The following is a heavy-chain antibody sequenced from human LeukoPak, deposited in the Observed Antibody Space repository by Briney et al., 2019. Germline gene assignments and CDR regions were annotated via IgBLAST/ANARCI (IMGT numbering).Heavy chain of an antibody. D-gene: IGHD3-22*01. CDR3: AKDKDSSGYNDY. Sequence: GGSLRLSCAASGFTFSSYAMSWVRQAPGKGLEWVSAISGSGGSTYYADSVKGRFAISRDNSKNTLYLQMNSLRAEDTAVYYCAKDKDSSGYNDYWGQGTLVTVSS. CDR2: ISGSGGST. J-gene: IGHJ4*02. CDR1: GFTFSSYA. V-gene: IGHV3-23*01.